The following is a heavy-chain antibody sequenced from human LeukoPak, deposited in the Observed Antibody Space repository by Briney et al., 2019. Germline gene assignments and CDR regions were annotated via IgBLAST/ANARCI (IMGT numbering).Heavy chain of an antibody. V-gene: IGHV3-23*01. J-gene: IGHJ3*01. CDR3: ARCTASCYANAFDV. Sequence: GSLRLSCAASGLSFNNNAMSWVRQAPGKGLEWVSAINGGGDATEYADSVKGRFTISRDNSKKTLYLQMNSLRPEDTAVYYCARCTASCYANAFDVWGQGTLLTVSS. CDR2: INGGGDAT. D-gene: IGHD2-2*01. CDR1: GLSFNNNA.